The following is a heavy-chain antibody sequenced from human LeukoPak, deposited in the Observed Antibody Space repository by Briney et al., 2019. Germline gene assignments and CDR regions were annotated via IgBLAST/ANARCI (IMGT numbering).Heavy chain of an antibody. Sequence: GELLKISCKGSGYSFSSYWIAWVRQMPGKGLEWMGVIYPRDSRTTYSPSFQDQDTISADKSISTAYLQWTSLKASDTAMYYCARHLSDITSSPNYWGPGTLVTVSS. CDR1: GYSFSSYW. V-gene: IGHV5-51*01. D-gene: IGHD2-2*01. CDR2: IYPRDSRT. J-gene: IGHJ4*02. CDR3: ARHLSDITSSPNY.